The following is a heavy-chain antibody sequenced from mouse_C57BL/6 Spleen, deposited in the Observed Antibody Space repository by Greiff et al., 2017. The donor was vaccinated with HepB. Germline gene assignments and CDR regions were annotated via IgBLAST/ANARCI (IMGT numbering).Heavy chain of an antibody. CDR2: IDPSDSYT. D-gene: IGHD2-5*01. Sequence: VQLQQPGAELVRPGTSVKLSCKASGYTFTSYWMHWVKQRPGQGLEWIGVIDPSDSYTNYNQKFKGKATLTVDTSSSTAYMQLSSLTSKDSAVYYCARSGSNYYLDCWGQGTTLTVSS. J-gene: IGHJ2*01. CDR1: GYTFTSYW. CDR3: ARSGSNYYLDC. V-gene: IGHV1-59*01.